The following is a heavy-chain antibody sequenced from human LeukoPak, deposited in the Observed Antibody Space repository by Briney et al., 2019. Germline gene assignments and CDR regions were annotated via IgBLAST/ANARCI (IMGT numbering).Heavy chain of an antibody. CDR1: GGSISSSSYY. CDR2: IYYSGST. D-gene: IGHD3-10*01. J-gene: IGHJ4*02. CDR3: ARHADYYGSGSYYKG. Sequence: PSETLSLTCTVSGGSISSSSYYWGWIRQPPGKGLEWIGSIYYSGSTHYNPSLKSRVTISVDTSKNQFSLKLSSVTAADTAVYYCARHADYYGSGSYYKGWGQGTLVTVSS. V-gene: IGHV4-39*01.